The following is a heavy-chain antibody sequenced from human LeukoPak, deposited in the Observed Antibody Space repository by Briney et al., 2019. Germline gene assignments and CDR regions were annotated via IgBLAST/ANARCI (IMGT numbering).Heavy chain of an antibody. CDR2: INSDGSRT. CDR1: GFTFSSYW. V-gene: IGHV3-74*01. CDR3: ARLSNGAFFDY. D-gene: IGHD6-19*01. J-gene: IGHJ4*02. Sequence: GGSLRLSCAASGFTFSSYWMHWVRQAPGKGLVWVSRINSDGSRTTYADSVKGRFTISRDNAKNTLYLQMNGLRAEDTAVYYCARLSNGAFFDYWGQGTLVTVSS.